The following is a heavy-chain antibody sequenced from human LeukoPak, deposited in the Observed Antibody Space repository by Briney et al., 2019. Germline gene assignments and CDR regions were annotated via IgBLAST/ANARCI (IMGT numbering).Heavy chain of an antibody. V-gene: IGHV4-61*02. CDR2: IYTSGST. Sequence: PSETLSLTCTVSGGSISSGSYYWSWIRQPAGKGLEWIGRIYTSGSTNYNPSLKSRVTISVDTSKNQFSLKLSSVTAADTAVYYCARAASVGLPFDYWGQGSLITVSS. CDR1: GGSISSGSYY. D-gene: IGHD1-26*01. CDR3: ARAASVGLPFDY. J-gene: IGHJ4*02.